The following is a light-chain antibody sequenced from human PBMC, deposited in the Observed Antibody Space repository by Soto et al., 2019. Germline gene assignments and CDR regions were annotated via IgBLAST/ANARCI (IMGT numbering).Light chain of an antibody. CDR1: QSISTY. CDR3: QQTFITPPLT. V-gene: IGKV1-39*01. J-gene: IGKJ4*01. CDR2: GAS. Sequence: DIQMTQSPSSLSASIEDRITITCRANQSISTYLNWYQQKPGKAPSLLIYGASTLQSGVPSRFSGSGSATDFTLTISSLQPEDFATYYCQQTFITPPLTFGGGTKVEIK.